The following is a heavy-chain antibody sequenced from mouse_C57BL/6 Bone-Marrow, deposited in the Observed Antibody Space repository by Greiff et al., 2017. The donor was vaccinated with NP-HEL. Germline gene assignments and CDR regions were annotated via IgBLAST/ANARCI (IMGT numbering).Heavy chain of an antibody. D-gene: IGHD1-1*01. J-gene: IGHJ4*01. Sequence: EVQLVESGGGLVKPGGSLKLSCAASGFTFSSYAMSWVRQTPEKRLEWVATISDGGSYTYYPDNVKGRFTISRDKAKNNLYLQMSHLKSEDTAMYYCARGYYGSRGKAMDYWGQGTSVTVSS. CDR2: ISDGGSYT. CDR1: GFTFSSYA. V-gene: IGHV5-4*01. CDR3: ARGYYGSRGKAMDY.